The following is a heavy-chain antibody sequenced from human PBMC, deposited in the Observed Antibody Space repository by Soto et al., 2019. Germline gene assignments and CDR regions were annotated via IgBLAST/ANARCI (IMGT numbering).Heavy chain of an antibody. CDR3: AITTRAFCTPDI. Sequence: QVQLQEPGPGLVEPSETLSLTCAVSSGSITNDDWWTWVRQSPGKGLEWIGEVHHSGRSGSTNYNPSLRSRASISLDKSTTQVSLRLSSVTAADTAVYYCAITTRAFCTPDIWGQGTTVTVSS. V-gene: IGHV4-4*02. CDR1: SGSITNDDW. CDR2: VHHSGRSGST. J-gene: IGHJ3*02. D-gene: IGHD2-2*01.